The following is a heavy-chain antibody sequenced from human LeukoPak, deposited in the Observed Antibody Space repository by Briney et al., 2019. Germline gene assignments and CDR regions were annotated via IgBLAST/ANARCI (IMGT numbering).Heavy chain of an antibody. J-gene: IGHJ4*02. CDR2: ISYSDST. CDR1: GVSVRSSTYY. V-gene: IGHV4-39*01. CDR3: ARQTNRGAGNFAS. D-gene: IGHD1-1*01. Sequence: SETLSLTCSVSGVSVRSSTYYWGWIRQAPGKGLEWVGPISYSDSTNYNPSLTSRVTISVDMSKNQLSLNLNSVTAADTAVYYCARQTNRGAGNFASWGQGTLVTVSS.